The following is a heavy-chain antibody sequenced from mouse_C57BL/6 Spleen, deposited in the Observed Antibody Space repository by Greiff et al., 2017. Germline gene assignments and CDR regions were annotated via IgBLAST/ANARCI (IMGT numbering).Heavy chain of an antibody. Sequence: QVQLQQPGAELVRPGSSVKLSCKASGYTFTSYWMDWVKQRPGQGLEWIGNIYPSDSETHYNQKFKDKATLTVDKSSSTAYMPLSSLTSEDSAVYYCAREGGYFDYWGQGTTLTVSS. CDR3: AREGGYFDY. CDR1: GYTFTSYW. J-gene: IGHJ2*01. CDR2: IYPSDSET. V-gene: IGHV1-61*01.